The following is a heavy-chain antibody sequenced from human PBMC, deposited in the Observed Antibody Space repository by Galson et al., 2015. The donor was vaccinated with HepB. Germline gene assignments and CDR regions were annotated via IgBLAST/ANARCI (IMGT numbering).Heavy chain of an antibody. D-gene: IGHD1-26*01. CDR1: GYTFTSYY. J-gene: IGHJ4*02. CDR2: ISPSGGST. Sequence: SVKVSCKASGYTFTSYYMQWVRQAPGQGLEWMGIISPSGGSTSYAQKFQGRVTMTRDTSTSTVYMELSSLRSEDTAVYYCARGRELLPPFDYWGQGTPVTVSS. CDR3: ARGRELLPPFDY. V-gene: IGHV1-46*01.